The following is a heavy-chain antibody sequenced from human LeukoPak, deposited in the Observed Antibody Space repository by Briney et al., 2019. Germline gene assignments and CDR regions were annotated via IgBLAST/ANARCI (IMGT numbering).Heavy chain of an antibody. J-gene: IGHJ4*02. CDR1: GDSVSSNSAA. CDR2: TYYRSKWYN. Sequence: SQTLSLTCALSGDSVSSNSAAWHWIRQSPSRGLEWLGRTYYRSKWYNDYAVSVKSRITINPDTSKNQFSLQLNSVTPEDTAVYYCATDHCSGGSCYWRFDYWGQGTLVTVSS. V-gene: IGHV6-1*01. D-gene: IGHD2-15*01. CDR3: ATDHCSGGSCYWRFDY.